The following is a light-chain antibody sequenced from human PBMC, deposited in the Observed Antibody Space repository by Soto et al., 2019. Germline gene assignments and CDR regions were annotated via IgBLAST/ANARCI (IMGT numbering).Light chain of an antibody. V-gene: IGLV1-44*01. J-gene: IGLJ7*01. CDR3: AVWDDSHDGHAV. Sequence: QSVLTQPPSASGTPGQRVTISCSGSTSNIGSNTVRWYQHLPGTAPRLLIYNDIQRPSGVPDRFSGSKSGTSASLAISGLQSEDEADYYCAVWDDSHDGHAVFGGGTQLTVL. CDR1: TSNIGSNT. CDR2: NDI.